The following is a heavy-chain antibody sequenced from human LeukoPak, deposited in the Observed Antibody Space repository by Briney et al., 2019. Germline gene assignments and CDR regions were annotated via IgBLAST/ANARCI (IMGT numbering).Heavy chain of an antibody. D-gene: IGHD3-3*01. CDR2: IRSKAYGGTT. V-gene: IGHV3-49*04. Sequence: GGSLRLSCTASGFTFGDYAMSWVRQAPGKGLEWVGFIRSKAYGGTTEYAASVKGRFTISRDDSKSIAYLQMNSLKTEDTAVYYCTPPITIFGGSIGPWGQGTLVTVSS. CDR3: TPPITIFGGSIGP. CDR1: GFTFGDYA. J-gene: IGHJ5*02.